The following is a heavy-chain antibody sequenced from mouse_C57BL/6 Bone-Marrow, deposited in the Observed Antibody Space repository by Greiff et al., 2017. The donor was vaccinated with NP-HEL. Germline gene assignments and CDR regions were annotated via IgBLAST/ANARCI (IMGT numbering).Heavy chain of an antibody. D-gene: IGHD1-1*01. CDR3: RGYYYGSSYFDY. Sequence: VQLQQSGAELVRPGASVTLSCKASGYTFTDYEMHWVKQTPVHGLEWIGAIDPETGGTAYNQKFKGKAILTADKSSSTAYMELRSLTSEDSAVYYCRGYYYGSSYFDYWGQGTTLTVSS. CDR1: GYTFTDYE. J-gene: IGHJ2*01. CDR2: IDPETGGT. V-gene: IGHV1-15*01.